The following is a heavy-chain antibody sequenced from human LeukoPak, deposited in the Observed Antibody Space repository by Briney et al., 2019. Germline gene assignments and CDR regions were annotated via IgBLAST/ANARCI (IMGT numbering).Heavy chain of an antibody. V-gene: IGHV3-23*01. Sequence: PGGSLRLSCAASGSTFSSYAMSWVRQAPGKGLEWVSAISGSGGSTYYADSVKGRFTISRDNSKNTLYLQMNSLRAEDTAVYYCAKDINGDYYFDYWGQGTLVTVSS. J-gene: IGHJ4*02. D-gene: IGHD4-17*01. CDR2: ISGSGGST. CDR3: AKDINGDYYFDY. CDR1: GSTFSSYA.